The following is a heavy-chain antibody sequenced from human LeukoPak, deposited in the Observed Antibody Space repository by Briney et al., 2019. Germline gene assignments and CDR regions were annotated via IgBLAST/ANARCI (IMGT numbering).Heavy chain of an antibody. Sequence: SETLSLTCAVYGGSFSGYYWSWIRQPPGKGLEWIGEINHSGSTNYNPSLKSRVTISVDTSKNQFSLKLSSVTAADTAVYYCARRIGVQHLGGFDPWGQGTLVTVSS. J-gene: IGHJ5*02. V-gene: IGHV4-34*01. CDR2: INHSGST. D-gene: IGHD3-10*01. CDR3: ARRIGVQHLGGFDP. CDR1: GGSFSGYY.